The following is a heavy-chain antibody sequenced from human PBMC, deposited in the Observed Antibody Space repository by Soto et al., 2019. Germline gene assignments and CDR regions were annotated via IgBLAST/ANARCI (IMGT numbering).Heavy chain of an antibody. CDR1: GFTFSSYG. J-gene: IGHJ2*01. Sequence: QVQLVESGGGVVQPGRSLRLSCAASGFTFSSYGMHWVRQAPGKGLEWVAVIWYDGSNKYYADSVKGRFTISRDNSKNTLYLQMNSLRAEDTAVYYCARERIAAHPRYWYFDLWGRGTLVTVSS. V-gene: IGHV3-33*01. CDR3: ARERIAAHPRYWYFDL. D-gene: IGHD6-6*01. CDR2: IWYDGSNK.